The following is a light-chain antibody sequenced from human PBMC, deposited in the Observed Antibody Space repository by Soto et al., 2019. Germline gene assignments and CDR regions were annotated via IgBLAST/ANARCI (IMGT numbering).Light chain of an antibody. CDR1: QSVSSNY. J-gene: IGKJ3*01. CDR2: GAS. CDR3: QQYGGSFT. Sequence: EIVLTQSPGTLSLSPGERATLSCRASQSVSSNYLAWYQQKPGQAPRLLIYGASSRATGIPDRFSGSGSGKDFTLTISRLETEDFAVYYCQQYGGSFTFGPGTKVDIK. V-gene: IGKV3-20*01.